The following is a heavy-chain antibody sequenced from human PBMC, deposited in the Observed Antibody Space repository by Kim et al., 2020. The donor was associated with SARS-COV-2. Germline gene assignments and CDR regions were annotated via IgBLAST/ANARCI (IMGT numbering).Heavy chain of an antibody. J-gene: IGHJ4*02. V-gene: IGHV3-30*18. Sequence: GGSLRLSCAASGFTFSSYGMHWVRQAPGKGLEWVAVISYDGSNKYYADSVKGRFTISRDNSKNTLYLQMNSLRAEDTAVYYCAKDDYDSSGYPLLYPDYWGQGTLVTVSS. CDR3: AKDDYDSSGYPLLYPDY. D-gene: IGHD3-22*01. CDR2: ISYDGSNK. CDR1: GFTFSSYG.